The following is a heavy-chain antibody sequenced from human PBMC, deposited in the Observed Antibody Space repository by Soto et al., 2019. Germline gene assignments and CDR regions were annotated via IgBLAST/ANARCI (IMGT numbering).Heavy chain of an antibody. V-gene: IGHV4-30-4*01. D-gene: IGHD3-9*01. J-gene: IGHJ5*02. CDR1: GGSISSGDYY. Sequence: TLSLTCTVSGGSISSGDYYGSWIRQPPGKGLEWIGYIYYSGSTYYNPSLKSRVTISVDTSKNQFSLKLSSVTAADTAVYYCARVRYRDWFDPWGQGTLVTVSS. CDR2: IYYSGST. CDR3: ARVRYRDWFDP.